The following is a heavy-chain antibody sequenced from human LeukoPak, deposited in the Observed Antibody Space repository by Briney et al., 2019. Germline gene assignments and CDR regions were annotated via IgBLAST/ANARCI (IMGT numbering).Heavy chain of an antibody. CDR3: AREDYTHAFDI. Sequence: SETLSLTCAVSGGSINSSYWWSWVRQPPGKGLEWIGQIYHSGSTNYNPSLKSRVTISVDKSKNLFSLKLFSVIAADTALYYCAREDYTHAFDIWGQGTLVTVSS. CDR2: IYHSGST. D-gene: IGHD4-11*01. V-gene: IGHV4-4*02. CDR1: GGSINSSYW. J-gene: IGHJ3*02.